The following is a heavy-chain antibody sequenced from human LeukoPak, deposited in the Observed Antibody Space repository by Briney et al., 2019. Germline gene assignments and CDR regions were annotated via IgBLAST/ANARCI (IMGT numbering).Heavy chain of an antibody. CDR3: ARDLGGGSGWYSLRVPAFDI. CDR1: GFTFSYYW. V-gene: IGHV3-74*01. CDR2: TNSDGSIT. Sequence: GGSLRLSCAASGFTFSYYWMHWVRQAPGKGLVWVSRTNSDGSITSYADSVKGRFTISRDNAKSSLYLQMNSLRAEDTAVYYCARDLGGGSGWYSLRVPAFDIWGQGTMVTVSS. J-gene: IGHJ3*02. D-gene: IGHD6-19*01.